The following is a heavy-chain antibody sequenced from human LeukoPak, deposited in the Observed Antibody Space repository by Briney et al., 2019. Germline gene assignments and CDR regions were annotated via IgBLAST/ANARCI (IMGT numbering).Heavy chain of an antibody. Sequence: ASVKVSCKASGGTFSSYAISWVRQAPGQGLEWMGGIIPIFGTANYAQKFQGRVTITADESTSTAHMELSSLRSEDTAVYYCAGALRLINVDDDGTFDYWGQGTLVTVSS. CDR1: GGTFSSYA. CDR2: IIPIFGTA. CDR3: AGALRLINVDDDGTFDY. D-gene: IGHD1-1*01. J-gene: IGHJ4*02. V-gene: IGHV1-69*13.